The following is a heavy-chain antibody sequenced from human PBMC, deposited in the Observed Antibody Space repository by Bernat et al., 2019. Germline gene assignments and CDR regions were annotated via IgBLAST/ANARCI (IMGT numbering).Heavy chain of an antibody. Sequence: QVQLVESGGGVVQPGRSLRLSCAASGFTFSSYGMHWVRQAPGKGLEWVAVISYDGSNKYYADSVKGRFTISRDNSKNTLYLQMNSLRAEDTAVYYCAKGEHYYGSSGYYLWYWGQGTLVTVSS. J-gene: IGHJ4*02. D-gene: IGHD3-22*01. V-gene: IGHV3-30*18. CDR1: GFTFSSYG. CDR3: AKGEHYYGSSGYYLWY. CDR2: ISYDGSNK.